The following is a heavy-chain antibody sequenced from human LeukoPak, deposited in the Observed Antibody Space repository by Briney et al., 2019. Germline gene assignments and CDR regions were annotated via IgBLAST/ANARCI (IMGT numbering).Heavy chain of an antibody. CDR1: GGSISTYY. V-gene: IGHV4-59*12. CDR3: ARSVSGSYGAFDI. CDR2: IYYSGST. Sequence: SETLSLTCTVSGGSISTYYWSWIRQPPGKGLEWIGYIYYSGSTNYNPSLKSRVTISVDTSKNQFSLKLSSVTAADTAVYFCARSVSGSYGAFDIWGQGTLVTVSS. D-gene: IGHD1-26*01. J-gene: IGHJ3*02.